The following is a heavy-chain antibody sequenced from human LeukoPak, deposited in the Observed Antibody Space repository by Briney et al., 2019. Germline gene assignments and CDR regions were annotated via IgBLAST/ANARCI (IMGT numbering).Heavy chain of an antibody. J-gene: IGHJ5*02. CDR3: ARAGYSSSWYDFWFDP. Sequence: SETLSLTCTVSGGSISSYYWSWIRQPPGKGLEWIGYIYYSGSTNYNPSLKSRDTISVDTSKNQFSLKLSSVTAADTAVYYCARAGYSSSWYDFWFDPWGQGTLVTVSS. CDR2: IYYSGST. CDR1: GGSISSYY. D-gene: IGHD6-13*01. V-gene: IGHV4-59*01.